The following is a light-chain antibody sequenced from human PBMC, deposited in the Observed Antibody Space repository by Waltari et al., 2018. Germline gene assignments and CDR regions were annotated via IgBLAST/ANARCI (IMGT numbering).Light chain of an antibody. J-gene: IGKJ2*03. CDR2: WAS. CDR3: HQYYNTPYS. Sequence: DIVMTQSPDSLAVSLGERATINCKSSRTVLYDSNNKNNLAWYQQKPGQPPNLLIYWASTRKSGVPDRFSGSGSGTDFTLTISTLQAEDVAVYYCHQYYNTPYSYGQGTKLEIK. V-gene: IGKV4-1*01. CDR1: RTVLYDSNNKNN.